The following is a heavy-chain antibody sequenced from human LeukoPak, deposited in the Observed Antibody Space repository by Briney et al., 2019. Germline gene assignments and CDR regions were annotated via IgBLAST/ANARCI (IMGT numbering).Heavy chain of an antibody. Sequence: PSETLSLTCTVSGDSISSTSYYWGWIRQPPGKGLEWIGTIYYSGRTYYNPSLKSRVTIFVDTAKNQVSLKLSSVTAAVTAVYYCARPSGSYRAEYFQHWGQGTLVTVSS. CDR3: ARPSGSYRAEYFQH. CDR1: GDSISSTSYY. J-gene: IGHJ1*01. CDR2: IYYSGRT. V-gene: IGHV4-39*01. D-gene: IGHD1-26*01.